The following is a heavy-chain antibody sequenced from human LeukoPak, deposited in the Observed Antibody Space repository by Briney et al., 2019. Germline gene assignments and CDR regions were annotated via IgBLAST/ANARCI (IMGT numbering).Heavy chain of an antibody. CDR3: TRGPYGDYGGVDY. CDR2: IRSKANSYAT. D-gene: IGHD4-17*01. CDR1: GFTFSGSA. Sequence: GGSLRLSCAASGFTFSGSAMHWVRQASGKGLEWVGRIRSKANSYATAYAASVKGRFTISRDDSKNTAYLRMNSLKTEDTAVYYCTRGPYGDYGGVDYWGQGTLVTVSS. J-gene: IGHJ4*02. V-gene: IGHV3-73*01.